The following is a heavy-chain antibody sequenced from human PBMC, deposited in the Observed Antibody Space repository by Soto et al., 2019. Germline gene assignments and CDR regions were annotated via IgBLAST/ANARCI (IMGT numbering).Heavy chain of an antibody. Sequence: EVQLLESGGDLVQPGGSLRLSCAASGFSLRNYAMTWVRQAPGKGLEWVSVITGSADKTYYEDSVKGRFIISRDNSKNTLYLQMNSLRAEDTALYYCARDCSSSSCSVWHYWGQGTLVTVSS. J-gene: IGHJ4*02. CDR3: ARDCSSSSCSVWHY. D-gene: IGHD2-2*01. CDR2: ITGSADKT. V-gene: IGHV3-23*01. CDR1: GFSLRNYA.